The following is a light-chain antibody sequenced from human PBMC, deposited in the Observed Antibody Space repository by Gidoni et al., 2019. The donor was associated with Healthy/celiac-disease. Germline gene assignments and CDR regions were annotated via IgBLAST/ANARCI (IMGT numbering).Light chain of an antibody. CDR3: QQYNNWPPWT. CDR1: QSVSSN. Sequence: SQSVSSNLAWYQQKPGQAPRLLIYGASTRATGIPARFSGSGSGTEFTLTISSLQSEDFAVYYCQQYNNWPPWTFGQGTKVEIK. CDR2: GAS. J-gene: IGKJ1*01. V-gene: IGKV3-15*01.